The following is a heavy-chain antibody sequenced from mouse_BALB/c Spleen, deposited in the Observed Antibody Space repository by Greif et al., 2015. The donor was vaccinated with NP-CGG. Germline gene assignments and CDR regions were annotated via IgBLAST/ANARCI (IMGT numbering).Heavy chain of an antibody. CDR2: ISSGGST. V-gene: IGHV5-6-5*01. D-gene: IGHD2-14*01. CDR3: ARETYYRYDPYFDF. CDR1: GFTLSSYA. J-gene: IGHJ2*01. Sequence: EVKLVESGGGLVKPGGSLKLSCAASGFTLSSYAMSWVRQTPEKRLEWVASISSGGSTYYPDSVKGRFTISRDNARDILYLQMSSLRSEDTAMYYCARETYYRYDPYFDFWGKGTTLTVSS.